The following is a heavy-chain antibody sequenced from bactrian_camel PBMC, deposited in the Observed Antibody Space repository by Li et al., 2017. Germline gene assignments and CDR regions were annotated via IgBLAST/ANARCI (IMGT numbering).Heavy chain of an antibody. D-gene: IGHD1*01. CDR3: AADTVNLRMARWYTY. CDR1: RFYYISNC. V-gene: IGHV3-3*01. CDR2: IRRSGGET. J-gene: IGHJ4*01. Sequence: QVQLVESGGGSVESGGSLNLSCTASRFYYISNCVGWYRLPPGRAPAEREGIAAIRRSGGETWYAGSVKGRFTISQDSARNTVYLQMNNLQPEDTATYYCAADTVNLRMARWYTYWGQGTQVTVS.